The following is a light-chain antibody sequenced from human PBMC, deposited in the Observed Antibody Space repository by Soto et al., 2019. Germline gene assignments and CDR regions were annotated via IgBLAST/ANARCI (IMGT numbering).Light chain of an antibody. Sequence: EIVLTQSPATLSLSPGESATLSCRASQSLRTSLAWYQQKLGQPPRLLIYEASNRATGIPDRFSGSGSGTDFILTISGLEPEDFAVYYCHQRTIWPPFTFGGGTKVEI. CDR3: HQRTIWPPFT. CDR1: QSLRTS. V-gene: IGKV3-11*01. CDR2: EAS. J-gene: IGKJ4*01.